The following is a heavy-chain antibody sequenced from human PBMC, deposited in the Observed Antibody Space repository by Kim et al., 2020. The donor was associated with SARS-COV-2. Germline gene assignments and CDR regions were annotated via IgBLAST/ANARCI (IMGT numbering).Heavy chain of an antibody. V-gene: IGHV4-59*08. CDR2: IYYSGST. Sequence: SETLSLTCTVSGGSISSFYWSWIRQPPGKGLEWIGYIYYSGSTNYNPSLKSRVTISVDTSRNQFSLKLNSVTAADTAVYYCAKQGSGRYFDSWGQGTVV. CDR3: AKQGSGRYFDS. D-gene: IGHD3-10*01. J-gene: IGHJ4*02. CDR1: GGSISSFY.